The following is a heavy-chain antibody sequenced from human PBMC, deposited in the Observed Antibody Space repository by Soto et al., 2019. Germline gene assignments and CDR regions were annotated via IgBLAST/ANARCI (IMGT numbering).Heavy chain of an antibody. V-gene: IGHV3-7*05. CDR3: ARDLAGLDH. Sequence: WGSLRLSCVASGFTFSRFWMTWVRQAPGRGLEWVANIKQDGSQKNYVDFVKGRFTISRDNARNSLFLQMSNLRADDTAVYYCARDLAGLDHWGQGTLVTVSS. J-gene: IGHJ4*02. CDR1: GFTFSRFW. CDR2: IKQDGSQK.